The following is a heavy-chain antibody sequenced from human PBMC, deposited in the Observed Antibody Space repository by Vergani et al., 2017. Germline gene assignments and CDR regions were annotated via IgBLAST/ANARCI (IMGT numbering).Heavy chain of an antibody. Sequence: EVQLEESGGGLVQPGRSLRLSCAASGFTFDDYAMNWVRQAPGKDLEWVSGINWNSDSIDYADSVTGLFTIASDNDKHSLYLQMNSLRAEDTALYYCLKDIAASGNYWYFDLWGRGTLVTVSS. CDR1: GFTFDDYA. V-gene: IGHV3-9*01. CDR3: LKDIAASGNYWYFDL. CDR2: INWNSDSI. D-gene: IGHD6-13*01. J-gene: IGHJ2*01.